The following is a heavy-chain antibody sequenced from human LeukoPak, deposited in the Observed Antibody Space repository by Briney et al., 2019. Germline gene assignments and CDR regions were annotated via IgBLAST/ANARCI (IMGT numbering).Heavy chain of an antibody. CDR3: ARAMYDFWSGYFYDAFDI. CDR1: GGSISSYY. CDR2: IYYSGST. J-gene: IGHJ3*02. Sequence: SQTLSLTCTVSGGSISSYYWSWIRQPPGKGLEWIGYIYYSGSTNYNPSLKSRVTISVDTSKNQFSLKLSSVTAADTAVYYCARAMYDFWSGYFYDAFDIWGQGTMVTVSS. D-gene: IGHD3-3*01. V-gene: IGHV4-59*01.